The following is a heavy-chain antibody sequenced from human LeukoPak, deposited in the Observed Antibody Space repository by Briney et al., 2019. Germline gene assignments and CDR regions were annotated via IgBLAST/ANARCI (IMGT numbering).Heavy chain of an antibody. CDR3: AHRRTVTTPNDAFDI. J-gene: IGHJ3*02. CDR2: IYWDDDK. V-gene: IGHV2-5*02. D-gene: IGHD4-17*01. Sequence: SGPTLVKPTQTLTLTCTFSGFSLSTSGVGVGWIRQPPGKALEWLALIYWDDDKRYSPSLKSRLTITKATSKNQVVLTMTNMDPVDTATYYCAHRRTVTTPNDAFDIWGQGTMVTVSS. CDR1: GFSLSTSGVG.